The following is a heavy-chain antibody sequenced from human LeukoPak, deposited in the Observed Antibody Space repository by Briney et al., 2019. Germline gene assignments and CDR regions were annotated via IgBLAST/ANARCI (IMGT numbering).Heavy chain of an antibody. Sequence: ASVRVSCKASGYTFTGHYIHWMRQAPGQGLEWMGWINPHSGGTNYAQSFQGRVTMTRDTSISTVYMELRTLRSDDTAVYFCARGLLTGRNWYFDLWGRGTLVTASS. J-gene: IGHJ2*01. V-gene: IGHV1-2*02. CDR1: GYTFTGHY. CDR2: INPHSGGT. CDR3: ARGLLTGRNWYFDL. D-gene: IGHD3-9*01.